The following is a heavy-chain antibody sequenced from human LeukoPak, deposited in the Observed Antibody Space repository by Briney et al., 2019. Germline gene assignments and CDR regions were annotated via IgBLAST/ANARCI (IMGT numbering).Heavy chain of an antibody. D-gene: IGHD5-12*01. J-gene: IGHJ4*02. Sequence: SETLSLTCAVSGGSISSYYWSWIRQPPGKGLEWIGEINHSGSTNYNPSLKSRVTISVDTSKNQFSLKLSSVTAADTAVYYCARVDGRDGGYAAGYWGQGTLVTVSS. CDR3: ARVDGRDGGYAAGY. V-gene: IGHV4-34*01. CDR2: INHSGST. CDR1: GGSISSYY.